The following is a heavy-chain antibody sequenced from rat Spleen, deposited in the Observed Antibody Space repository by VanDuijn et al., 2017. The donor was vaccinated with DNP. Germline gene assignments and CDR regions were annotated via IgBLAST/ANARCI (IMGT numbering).Heavy chain of an antibody. Sequence: EVQLVESGGGLVQPGSSLKLSCAASGFTLTDYYMAWVRQTPTKGLEWVAYINYDGGSTYSGDSVKGRFTISRDNAKSTLYLQMDSLRSEDTATYYCATEGYDGYSHWGQGVMVTVSS. CDR2: INYDGGST. V-gene: IGHV5-20*01. D-gene: IGHD1-12*03. CDR1: GFTLTDYY. CDR3: ATEGYDGYSH. J-gene: IGHJ2*01.